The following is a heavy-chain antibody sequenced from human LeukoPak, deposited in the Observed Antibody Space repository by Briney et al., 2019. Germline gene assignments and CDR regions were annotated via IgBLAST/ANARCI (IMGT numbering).Heavy chain of an antibody. CDR2: MSPNSGDT. J-gene: IGHJ4*02. Sequence: AASVKVSCKASGYTFTSHDINWVRQATGQGLEWMGWMSPNSGDTGYAQKFQGRVTMTRDTSTSTVYMELSSLRSEDTAVYYCARDTGLGDYVSPLDYWGQGTLVTVSS. D-gene: IGHD4-17*01. CDR1: GYTFTSHD. V-gene: IGHV1-8*01. CDR3: ARDTGLGDYVSPLDY.